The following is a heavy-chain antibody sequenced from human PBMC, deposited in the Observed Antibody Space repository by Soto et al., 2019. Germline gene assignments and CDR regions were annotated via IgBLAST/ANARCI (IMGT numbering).Heavy chain of an antibody. D-gene: IGHD4-17*01. V-gene: IGHV1-18*01. Sequence: VQLVQSGAEVKKPGASVRVSCKASGYTFTSFGLSWVRQAPGQGPEWMGWISPESDKATYAHKFQGRITMTTDTSTTTAHMDLRSLRSDDTAVYYCTRDLFFLSPSTVTTDAYWGQGTLVSVS. J-gene: IGHJ4*02. CDR3: TRDLFFLSPSTVTTDAY. CDR2: ISPESDKA. CDR1: GYTFTSFG.